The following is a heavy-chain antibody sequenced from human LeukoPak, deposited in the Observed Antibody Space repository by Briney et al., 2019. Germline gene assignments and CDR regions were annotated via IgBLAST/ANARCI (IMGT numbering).Heavy chain of an antibody. D-gene: IGHD3/OR15-3a*01. J-gene: IGHJ6*03. CDR2: ISYSGFT. CDR3: ARDSTDRWDNFGLTNYYFYMDV. V-gene: IGHV4-59*11. CDR1: GGSISSQY. Sequence: SETLSLTCTVSGGSISSQYWSWIRQPPGKGLEWIGYISYSGFTSYNPSLKSRVSISVDTSKKQFSLQLSSVTAADTAVYYCARDSTDRWDNFGLTNYYFYMDVWGKGTTVTVSS.